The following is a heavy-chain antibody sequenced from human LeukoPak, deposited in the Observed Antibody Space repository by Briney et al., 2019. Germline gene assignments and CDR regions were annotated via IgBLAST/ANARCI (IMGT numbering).Heavy chain of an antibody. V-gene: IGHV3-9*01. CDR1: GFIFDDFA. D-gene: IGHD3-10*01. Sequence: GGSLRLSCEASGFIFDDFAMHWARQVPGKGLEWVAGISWNSDSMGYADSVKGRFTISRDNAKNSLFLQMHSLRPEDTALYYCAKVGVRGVSTNWFDPWGQGTPVTVFS. CDR2: ISWNSDSM. J-gene: IGHJ5*02. CDR3: AKVGVRGVSTNWFDP.